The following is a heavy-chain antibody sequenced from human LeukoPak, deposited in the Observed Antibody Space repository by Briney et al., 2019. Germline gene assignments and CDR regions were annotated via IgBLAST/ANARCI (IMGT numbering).Heavy chain of an antibody. CDR3: ARAEKAVTGTLDS. V-gene: IGHV4-59*01. J-gene: IGHJ4*02. D-gene: IGHD6-19*01. CDR1: GDSISNYY. CDR2: MYNRGST. Sequence: SETLSLTCAVSGDSISNYYWSWIRQSPGKELEWIGYMYNRGSTIYNPSLKSRVTISTDTSKNQFSLRLTSVTAADTAVYYCARAEKAVTGTLDSWGQGTLITVSS.